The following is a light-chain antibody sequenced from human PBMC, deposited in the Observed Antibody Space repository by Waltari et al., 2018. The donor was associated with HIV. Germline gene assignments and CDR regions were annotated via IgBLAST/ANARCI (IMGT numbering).Light chain of an antibody. CDR3: GTWDNNLSAWV. Sequence: QSVLTQPPSVSAAPGQKVTISCSGSTSNIRNSYFSWYQQLPGTAPKLVIYENNKRPSGIPDRFSGSKSGTSATLGITGLQTGDEADYYCGTWDNNLSAWVFGGGTKLTVL. J-gene: IGLJ3*02. CDR2: ENN. V-gene: IGLV1-51*02. CDR1: TSNIRNSY.